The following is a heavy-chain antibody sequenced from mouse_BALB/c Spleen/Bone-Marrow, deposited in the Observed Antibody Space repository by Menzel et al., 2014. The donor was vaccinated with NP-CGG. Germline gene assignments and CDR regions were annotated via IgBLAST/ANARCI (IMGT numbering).Heavy chain of an antibody. V-gene: IGHV1S130*01. CDR2: IHPNSGNT. J-gene: IGHJ2*01. D-gene: IGHD2-14*01. CDR3: ARHHRYAYYFDY. CDR1: GYTFPNSW. Sequence: QVQLQQSGSVLVRPGASVKLSCKASGYTFPNSWLHWANQRPGQGLEWIGEIHPNSGNTNYNEKFKDKATLTVDTSSSTAYVDLSSLTSEDSAVYYCARHHRYAYYFDYWGQGTTLTVSS.